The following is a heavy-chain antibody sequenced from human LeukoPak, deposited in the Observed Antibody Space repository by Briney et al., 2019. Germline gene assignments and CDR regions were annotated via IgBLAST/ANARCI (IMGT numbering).Heavy chain of an antibody. J-gene: IGHJ4*02. CDR3: ARDQGDYDYVWGSYD. V-gene: IGHV4-61*02. Sequence: SQTPSLTCTVSGGSISSGSYYWSWIRQPAGKGLEWIGRIYTSGSTNYNPSLKSRVTISADTSKNQFSLKLSSVTAADTAVYYCARDQGDYDYVWGSYDWGQGTLVTVSS. D-gene: IGHD3-16*01. CDR2: IYTSGST. CDR1: GGSISSGSYY.